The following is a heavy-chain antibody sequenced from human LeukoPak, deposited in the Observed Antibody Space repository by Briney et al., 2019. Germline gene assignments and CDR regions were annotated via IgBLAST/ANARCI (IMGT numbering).Heavy chain of an antibody. D-gene: IGHD3-3*01. CDR2: IYYSGST. CDR1: GDSISSGDYY. Sequence: SETLSLTCTVSGDSISSGDYYWSWIRQPPGKGLEWIGYIYYSGSTYYNPSLKSRVTISVDTSKNQFSLKLSSVTAADTAVYYCAREYLRFLGWRGFDPWGQGTLVTVSS. CDR3: AREYLRFLGWRGFDP. V-gene: IGHV4-30-4*08. J-gene: IGHJ5*02.